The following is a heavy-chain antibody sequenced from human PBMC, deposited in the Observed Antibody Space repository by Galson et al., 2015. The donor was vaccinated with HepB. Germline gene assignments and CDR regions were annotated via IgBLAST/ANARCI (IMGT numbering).Heavy chain of an antibody. CDR3: ARRLHYCGGDCYDAFDI. Sequence: QSGAEVKKPGESLKISCKGSGYSFTSYWIGWVRQMPGKGLEWLGIIYPGDSDTRYSPSFQGLVTISADKSISTAYLQWSSLKASDTAMYYCARRLHYCGGDCYDAFDIWGQGTMVTVSS. D-gene: IGHD2-21*02. J-gene: IGHJ3*02. V-gene: IGHV5-51*01. CDR1: GYSFTSYW. CDR2: IYPGDSDT.